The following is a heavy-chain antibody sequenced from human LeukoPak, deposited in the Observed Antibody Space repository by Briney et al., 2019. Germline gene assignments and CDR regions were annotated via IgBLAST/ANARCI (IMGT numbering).Heavy chain of an antibody. CDR3: ARRGTWSNYYGMDV. J-gene: IGHJ6*02. CDR1: GYSFSDYW. CDR2: FFPGDSDT. Sequence: GESLQISCQGFGYSFSDYWIAWVRPMPGKGLEWMGIFFPGDSDTRYSPSLQGQVTISADKSINTAYLQWSSLKASDTALYYCARRGTWSNYYGMDVWGQGTTVTVSS. D-gene: IGHD1-1*01. V-gene: IGHV5-51*01.